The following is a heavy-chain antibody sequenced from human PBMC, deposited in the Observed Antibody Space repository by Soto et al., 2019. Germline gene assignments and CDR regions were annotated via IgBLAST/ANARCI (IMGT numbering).Heavy chain of an antibody. CDR1: GFTFNSHA. CDR2: INGGGSRI. CDR3: AAELTSDAFDF. V-gene: IGHV3-21*02. J-gene: IGHJ3*01. Sequence: EVQLVESGGGLVKPGGSLRLSCVASGFTFNSHALNWVRQAPGKGLEWVSSINGGGSRIYYADSLKGRFTTSRDNARNSVYLQMNSLRAEDTAVYYCAAELTSDAFDFWGPGTVVTVS. D-gene: IGHD3-9*01.